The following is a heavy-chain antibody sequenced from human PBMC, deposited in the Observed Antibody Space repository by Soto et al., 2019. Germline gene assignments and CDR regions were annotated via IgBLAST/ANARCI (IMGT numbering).Heavy chain of an antibody. CDR2: INPNSGGT. V-gene: IGHV1-2*04. CDR1: GYTFTGYY. D-gene: IGHD3-10*01. CDR3: ARGGVRRVRAGIYYYYYGMDV. Sequence: ASVKVSCKASGYTFTGYYMHWVRQAPGQGLEWMGWINPNSGGTNYAQKFQGWVTMTRDTSISTAYMELSRLRSDDTAVYYCARGGVRRVRAGIYYYYYGMDVWGQGTTVTVSS. J-gene: IGHJ6*02.